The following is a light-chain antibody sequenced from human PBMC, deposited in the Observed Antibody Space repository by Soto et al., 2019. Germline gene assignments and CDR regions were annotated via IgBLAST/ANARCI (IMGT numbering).Light chain of an antibody. Sequence: EIVLTQSPGTLSLSPGERATLSCRASQSVSSSYLAWYQQKPGQAPRLLIYGASSRATGIPDRFSGSVSGTDFTLTISRLEHEDFAVCYCQQYGSSPPTFGQGTKVDIK. CDR2: GAS. CDR3: QQYGSSPPT. V-gene: IGKV3-20*01. CDR1: QSVSSSY. J-gene: IGKJ1*01.